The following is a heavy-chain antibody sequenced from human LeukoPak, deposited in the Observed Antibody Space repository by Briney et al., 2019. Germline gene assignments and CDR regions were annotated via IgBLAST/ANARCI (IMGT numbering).Heavy chain of an antibody. Sequence: ASETLSLTCTVSGGSISSYYWSWIRQPPGKGLEWIGYIYYSGSTNYNPSPKSRVTISVDTSKNQFSLKLSSVTAADTAVYYCARDPLGGNSGYGMDVWGQGTTVTVSS. V-gene: IGHV4-59*01. D-gene: IGHD4-23*01. J-gene: IGHJ6*02. CDR2: IYYSGST. CDR3: ARDPLGGNSGYGMDV. CDR1: GGSISSYY.